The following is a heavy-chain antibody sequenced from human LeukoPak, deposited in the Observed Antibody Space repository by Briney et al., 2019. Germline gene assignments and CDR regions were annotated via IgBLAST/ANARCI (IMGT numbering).Heavy chain of an antibody. Sequence: GGSLRLSCAATGFTFTTYAMHWVRRAPGKGLEWTGWINTNTGNPTYAQGFTGRFVFSLDTSVSTAYLQISSLKAEDTAVYYCARDSSGWYNGMDVWGQGTTVTVSS. V-gene: IGHV7-4-1*02. J-gene: IGHJ6*02. CDR3: ARDSSGWYNGMDV. D-gene: IGHD6-19*01. CDR2: INTNTGNP. CDR1: GFTFTTYA.